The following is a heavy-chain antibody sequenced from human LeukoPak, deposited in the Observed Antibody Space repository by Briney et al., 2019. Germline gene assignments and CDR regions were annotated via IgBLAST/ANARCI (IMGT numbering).Heavy chain of an antibody. CDR2: ISDTGGRT. CDR1: GITLSNYG. Sequence: GRSLRLSCAVSGITLSNYGMTWVRQAPGKGLEWVAGISDTGGRTNYADSVKGRFTISRDNPKNTLYLQMNSLRAEDTAVYFCAKRGVVIRVILVGFHKEAYYFDSWGQGAPVTVSS. CDR3: AKRGVVIRVILVGFHKEAYYFDS. J-gene: IGHJ4*02. V-gene: IGHV3-23*01. D-gene: IGHD3-22*01.